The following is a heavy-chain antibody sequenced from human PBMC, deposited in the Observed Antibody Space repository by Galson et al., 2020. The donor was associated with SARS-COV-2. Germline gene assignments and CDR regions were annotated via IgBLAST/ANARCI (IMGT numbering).Heavy chain of an antibody. Sequence: SETLSLTCNVSGGSMSSYYWSWIRQPPKKGLEWIGYIYYSGSTSYNPSLKSRVTISVDTSKNQFSLKLSSVTAADTAVYYFARDSSGSYYPNWYFDLWGRGTLVTVSS. CDR3: ARDSSGSYYPNWYFDL. V-gene: IGHV4-59*01. CDR1: GGSMSSYY. CDR2: IYYSGST. D-gene: IGHD1-26*01. J-gene: IGHJ2*01.